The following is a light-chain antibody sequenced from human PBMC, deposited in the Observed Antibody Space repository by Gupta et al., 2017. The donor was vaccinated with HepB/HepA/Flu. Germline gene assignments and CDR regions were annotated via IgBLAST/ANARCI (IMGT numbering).Light chain of an antibody. J-gene: IGKJ5*01. CDR2: KAS. CDR3: QHENSSSVT. V-gene: IGKV1-5*03. CDR1: QSVSSW. Sequence: DIQMIQSPSTLSGSVGDRVTSTWRVSQSVSSWLAWYQQKPGKAPKLIIYKASRVKSGVPSRFSGSGFGTEFTLTISSPQPDDFATYYCQHENSSSVTFGQGTLMDIK.